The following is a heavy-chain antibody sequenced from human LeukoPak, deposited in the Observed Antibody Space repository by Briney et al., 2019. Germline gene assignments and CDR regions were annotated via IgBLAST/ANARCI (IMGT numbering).Heavy chain of an antibody. CDR2: INSDGSST. D-gene: IGHD3-22*01. Sequence: PGGSLRLSCAASGFTFSGYWMHWVRQAPGKGLVWVSRINSDGSSTSYADSVKGRFTISKDNAKNTLYLQMNSLRAEDTAVYYCARGRTMIVVVISIDYWGQGTLVTVSS. V-gene: IGHV3-74*01. J-gene: IGHJ4*02. CDR1: GFTFSGYW. CDR3: ARGRTMIVVVISIDY.